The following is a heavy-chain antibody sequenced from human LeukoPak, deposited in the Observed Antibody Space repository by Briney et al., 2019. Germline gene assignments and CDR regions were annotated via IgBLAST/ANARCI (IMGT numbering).Heavy chain of an antibody. Sequence: SETLSLTCTVSGGSISSGGYYWSWIRQPPGKGLEWIGYIYHSGSTYYNPSLKGRVTISVDRSKNQFSLKLSSVTAADTAVYYCARGAGYSREVNFYHYMDVWGKGTTVTVSS. J-gene: IGHJ6*03. CDR1: GGSISSGGYY. CDR2: IYHSGST. D-gene: IGHD1-26*01. CDR3: ARGAGYSREVNFYHYMDV. V-gene: IGHV4-30-2*01.